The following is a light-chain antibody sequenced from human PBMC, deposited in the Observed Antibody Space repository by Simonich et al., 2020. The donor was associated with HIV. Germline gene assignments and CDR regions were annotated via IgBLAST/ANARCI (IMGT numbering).Light chain of an antibody. CDR1: QSVSSK. CDR2: GAS. J-gene: IGKJ3*01. V-gene: IGKV3-15*01. CDR3: QQYYGTPFT. Sequence: EIVMTQSLGPLSVSPGERATPSCRASQSVSSKLAWSQQKPGQAPRLLIYGASSRATGSPSRFSGSGSGTDFPLTLSRLQAEDVAVDFCQQYYGTPFTVGPGTKVDIK.